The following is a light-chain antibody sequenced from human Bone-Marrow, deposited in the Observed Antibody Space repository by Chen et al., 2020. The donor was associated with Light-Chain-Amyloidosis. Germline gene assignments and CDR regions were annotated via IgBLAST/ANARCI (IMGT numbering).Light chain of an antibody. V-gene: IGKV1-5*01. J-gene: IGKJ1*01. CDR2: ATS. Sequence: DIQLTQSPSTLSASIGDRVTLTCRASQSIRSWLAWYQQKPGKAPRLLIYATSTLHSGVPSRFSGSGSGTDFTLTITDLQPDEFTTYYCHQYYTYPWTFGQGTKVDLK. CDR3: HQYYTYPWT. CDR1: QSIRSW.